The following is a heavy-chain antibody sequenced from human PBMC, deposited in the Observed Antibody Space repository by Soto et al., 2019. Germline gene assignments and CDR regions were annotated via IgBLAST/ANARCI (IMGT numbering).Heavy chain of an antibody. D-gene: IGHD6-19*01. CDR2: ISYDGSNK. J-gene: IGHJ4*02. CDR3: AKDRVGQWLVPVFDY. CDR1: GFIFSSYG. Sequence: QVQLVESGGGVVQPGRSLRLSCAASGFIFSSYGMHWVRQAPGKGLEWVAVISYDGSNKYYADSVKGRFTISRDNSKNTLYLQMDSLRDEDTAVNYCAKDRVGQWLVPVFDYWGQGTLVTVSS. V-gene: IGHV3-30*18.